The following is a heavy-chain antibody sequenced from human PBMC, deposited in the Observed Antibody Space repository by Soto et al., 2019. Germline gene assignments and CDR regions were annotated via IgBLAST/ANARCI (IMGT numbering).Heavy chain of an antibody. V-gene: IGHV3-33*01. CDR2: IWYDGSNK. CDR1: GFTFSSYG. J-gene: IGHJ3*02. CDR3: ARERFYDSSGYYYPEAFDI. Sequence: LRLSCAASGFTFSSYGMHLVRQAPGKGLEWVAVIWYDGSNKYYADSVKGRFTISRDNSKNTLYLQMNSLRAEDTAVYYCARERFYDSSGYYYPEAFDIWGQGTMVTVSS. D-gene: IGHD3-22*01.